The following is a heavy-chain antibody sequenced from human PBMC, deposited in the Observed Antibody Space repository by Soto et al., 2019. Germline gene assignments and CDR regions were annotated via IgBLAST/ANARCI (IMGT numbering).Heavy chain of an antibody. Sequence: SGPTLVNPTQTLTLTCTFSGFSLSTSGVGVGWIRQPPGKALEWLALIYWNDDKRYSPSLKSRLTITKDTSKNQVVLTMTNMDPVDTATYYCAHSHTWIQLWPHYYYYYGMDVWGQGTTVTVSS. CDR2: IYWNDDK. CDR1: GFSLSTSGVG. V-gene: IGHV2-5*01. CDR3: AHSHTWIQLWPHYYYYYGMDV. J-gene: IGHJ6*02. D-gene: IGHD5-18*01.